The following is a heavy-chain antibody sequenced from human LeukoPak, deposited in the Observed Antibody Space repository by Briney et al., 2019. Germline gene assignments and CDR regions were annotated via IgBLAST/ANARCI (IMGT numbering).Heavy chain of an antibody. J-gene: IGHJ6*03. CDR1: GGSFSGYY. CDR3: ARGRYCSGGSCYSPLDYYYMDV. D-gene: IGHD2-15*01. V-gene: IGHV4-34*01. CDR2: INHSGST. Sequence: PSETLSLTCAVYGGSFSGYYWSWIRQPPGKGLEWIGEINHSGSTNYNPSLKSRVTISVDTSKNQFSLKLSSVTAADTAVYYCARGRYCSGGSCYSPLDYYYMDVWGKGATVTVSS.